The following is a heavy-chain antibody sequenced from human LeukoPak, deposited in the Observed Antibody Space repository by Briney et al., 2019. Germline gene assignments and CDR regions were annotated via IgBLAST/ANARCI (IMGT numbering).Heavy chain of an antibody. V-gene: IGHV3-21*01. CDR1: GFTFRSYS. J-gene: IGHJ4*02. CDR2: ISNSSSYI. CDR3: ARVTEAPYYFDY. Sequence: GGSLRLSCAASGFTFRSYSMNWVRQAPGKGLEWVSSISNSSSYIYYADSVKGRFTISRDNAKNSLYLQMNSLRAEDTAVYYCARVTEAPYYFDYWGQGTLVTVSS.